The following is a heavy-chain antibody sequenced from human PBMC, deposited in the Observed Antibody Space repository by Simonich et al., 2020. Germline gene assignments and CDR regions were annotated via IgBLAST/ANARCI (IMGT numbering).Heavy chain of an antibody. Sequence: QVQLVESGGGVVQPGRSLRLSCAASGLTFSRYGMHWVRQAPGKGLEWVTVIWYDGSNKYYAGAVKGRFTNSRDNSKNTLYLQMNSLRAEDTALNYCARRDSYDAFDIWGQGTMVTVSS. J-gene: IGHJ3*02. CDR3: ARRDSYDAFDI. CDR1: GLTFSRYG. V-gene: IGHV3-33*01. D-gene: IGHD1-26*01. CDR2: IWYDGSNK.